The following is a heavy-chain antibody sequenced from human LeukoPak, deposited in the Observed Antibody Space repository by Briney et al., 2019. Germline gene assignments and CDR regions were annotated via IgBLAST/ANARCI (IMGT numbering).Heavy chain of an antibody. Sequence: SVKVSCKASGGTFSSYAISCVRQAPGQGLEWMGGIIPIFGTANYAQKFQGRVTITADESTSTAYMELSSLRSEDTAVYYCARGWSSGWDFDYWGQGTLVTVSS. CDR3: ARGWSSGWDFDY. CDR1: GGTFSSYA. J-gene: IGHJ4*02. CDR2: IIPIFGTA. D-gene: IGHD6-19*01. V-gene: IGHV1-69*01.